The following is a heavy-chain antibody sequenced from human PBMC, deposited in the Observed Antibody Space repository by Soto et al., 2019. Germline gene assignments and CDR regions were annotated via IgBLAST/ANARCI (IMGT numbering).Heavy chain of an antibody. CDR2: IYYSGST. J-gene: IGHJ6*03. D-gene: IGHD3-3*01. CDR3: ARGGDYDCGSGYYAYYYYMDV. Sequence: QVQLQESGPGLVKPSQTLSLTCTVSGGSISSGGYYWSWIRQHPGKGLEWIGYIYYSGSTYYNPSLKSRVTISVYTSKNQFSLKLSSVTAADTAVYYCARGGDYDCGSGYYAYYYYMDVWGKGTTVTVSS. CDR1: GGSISSGGYY. V-gene: IGHV4-31*03.